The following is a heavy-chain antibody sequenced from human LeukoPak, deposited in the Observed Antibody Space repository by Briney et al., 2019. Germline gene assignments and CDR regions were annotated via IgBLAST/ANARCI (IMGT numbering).Heavy chain of an antibody. J-gene: IGHJ4*02. CDR3: ARDHESSGYPTSDC. D-gene: IGHD3-22*01. Sequence: AGGSLRLSCEASGFTFSSYIMTWVRQAPGKGLEWVSTIKGSAEATFYADSVKDRFTISSDNSKNTLYLQMNSLRADDTALYFCARDHESSGYPTSDCWGQGTLVTVSS. V-gene: IGHV3-23*01. CDR2: IKGSAEAT. CDR1: GFTFSSYI.